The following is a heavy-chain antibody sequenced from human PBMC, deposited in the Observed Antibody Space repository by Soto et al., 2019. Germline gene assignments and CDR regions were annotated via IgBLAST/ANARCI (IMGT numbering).Heavy chain of an antibody. Sequence: EVQLVESGGGLVKPGGSLRLSCAASGFTFSSYSMNWVRQAPGKGLEWVSSISSRSSYIYYADSVKGRFTISRDNAKNSLYLQMNSLRAEDTAVYYCARAMYYYGSGSYYWALIYGMAVWGQGTTVTVSS. CDR1: GFTFSSYS. V-gene: IGHV3-21*01. J-gene: IGHJ6*02. CDR3: ARAMYYYGSGSYYWALIYGMAV. CDR2: ISSRSSYI. D-gene: IGHD3-10*01.